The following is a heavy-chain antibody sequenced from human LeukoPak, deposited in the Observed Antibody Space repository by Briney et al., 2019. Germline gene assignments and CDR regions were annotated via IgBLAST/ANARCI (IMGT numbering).Heavy chain of an antibody. D-gene: IGHD2-2*01. Sequence: QAGASLTPSGAVSAITFSTYWMGCVRQARGNGREWVANIKQDESTKYYVDSVKGRFTISRDNAKSSLYLKMNSLRAEDTGVYYCATTSAAPANMWGQGTLVTVSS. V-gene: IGHV3-7*01. CDR1: AITFSTYW. J-gene: IGHJ4*02. CDR3: ATTSAAPANM. CDR2: IKQDESTK.